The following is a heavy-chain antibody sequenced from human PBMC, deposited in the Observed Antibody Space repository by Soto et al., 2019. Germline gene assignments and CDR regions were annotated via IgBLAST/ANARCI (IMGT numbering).Heavy chain of an antibody. J-gene: IGHJ6*02. V-gene: IGHV3-23*01. CDR1: GFTFENYA. CDR3: AKDSWAIFGVPAGEYYAMDV. D-gene: IGHD3-3*01. Sequence: GWSLRLACVSSGFTFENYAMRWVRQAPGRGLEWVSAISGSGGTTYYSDSVKGRFTISRDNSKNTVYLQMNDLRVEDAAEYFCAKDSWAIFGVPAGEYYAMDVWGQGTTVTVSS. CDR2: ISGSGGTT.